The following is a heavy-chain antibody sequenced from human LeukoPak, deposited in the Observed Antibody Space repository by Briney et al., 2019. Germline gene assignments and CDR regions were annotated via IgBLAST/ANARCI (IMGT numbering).Heavy chain of an antibody. Sequence: GGSLRLSCAASGFTFSSHWMNWVRQPPGKELEWVANIKQRGSEKYYVDSVKGRFTISRDDSKNSLFLQMNSLRTEDTAVYYCVRENYGGFDAFDIWGQGTMVTVSS. CDR1: GFTFSSHW. V-gene: IGHV3-7*03. CDR3: VRENYGGFDAFDI. D-gene: IGHD4-23*01. J-gene: IGHJ3*02. CDR2: IKQRGSEK.